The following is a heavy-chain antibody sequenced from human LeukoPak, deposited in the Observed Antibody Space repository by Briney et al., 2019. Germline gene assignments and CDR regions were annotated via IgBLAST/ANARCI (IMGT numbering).Heavy chain of an antibody. CDR3: ARARERAIDY. CDR1: GFTFSSYS. J-gene: IGHJ4*02. V-gene: IGHV3-21*01. D-gene: IGHD5-12*01. Sequence: PGGSLRLSCAASGFTFSSYSMNWVRQAPGKGLEWVSSISSSSSYIYYADSVKGRFTISGDNAKNSLYLQMNSLRAEDTAVYYCARARERAIDYWGQGTLVTVSS. CDR2: ISSSSSYI.